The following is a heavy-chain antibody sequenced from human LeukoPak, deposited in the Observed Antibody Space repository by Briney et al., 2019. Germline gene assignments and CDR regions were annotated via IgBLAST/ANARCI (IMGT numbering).Heavy chain of an antibody. CDR2: IKPDGSET. J-gene: IGHJ4*02. CDR3: ANGLPDYDFWSGYYTGPNY. V-gene: IGHV3-7*01. CDR1: GFTFSSYW. Sequence: GGSLRLSCAVSGFTFSSYWMSWVRQAPGKGLEWVANIKPDGSETYYADSVKGRVTISRDNTKNSLFLQMNSLRAEDTAVYYCANGLPDYDFWSGYYTGPNYWGQGTLVTVSS. D-gene: IGHD3-3*01.